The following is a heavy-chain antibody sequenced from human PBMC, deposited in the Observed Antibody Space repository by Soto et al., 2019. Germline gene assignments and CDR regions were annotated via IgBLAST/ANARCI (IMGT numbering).Heavy chain of an antibody. CDR1: GYTLTELS. J-gene: IGHJ5*02. D-gene: IGHD4-17*01. CDR2: FDPEDGET. V-gene: IGHV1-24*01. Sequence: ASVKVSCKVSGYTLTELSMHWVRQAPGKGLEWMGGFDPEDGETIYAQKFQGRVTMTEDTSTDTAYMELSSLRSEDTAVYYCATATYGDYVQSWFDPWGQGTLVTVSS. CDR3: ATATYGDYVQSWFDP.